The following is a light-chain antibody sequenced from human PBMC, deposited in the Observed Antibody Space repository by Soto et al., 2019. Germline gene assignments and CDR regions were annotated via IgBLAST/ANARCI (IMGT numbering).Light chain of an antibody. CDR3: QQRSNWPPIT. CDR2: DAS. CDR1: QSVSSY. Sequence: EIVLTQSPATLSLSPGERATLSCRSSQSVSSYLAWYQQKPGQAPRLLIYDASNRATGIPARFSGSGSGTDFTLTISRLEPEDFAVYYWQQRSNWPPITVGQGTLLVSK. V-gene: IGKV3-11*01. J-gene: IGKJ5*01.